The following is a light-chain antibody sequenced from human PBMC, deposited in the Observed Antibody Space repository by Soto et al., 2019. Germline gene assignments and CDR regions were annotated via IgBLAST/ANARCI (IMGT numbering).Light chain of an antibody. CDR1: SGSIASNY. CDR2: EDN. V-gene: IGLV6-57*01. CDR3: QSYDATNLV. Sequence: NFMLTQPHSVSESPGKPVLISCTRSSGSIASNYVQWYQQRPGSSPTTVIYEDNLRPSGVPDRFSGSIDISSNSASLAISGLETEDADDYYCQSYDATNLVFGGGTKLTVL. J-gene: IGLJ3*02.